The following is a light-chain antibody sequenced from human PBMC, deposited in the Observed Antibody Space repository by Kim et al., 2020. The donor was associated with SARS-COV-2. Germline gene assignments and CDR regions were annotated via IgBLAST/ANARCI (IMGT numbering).Light chain of an antibody. J-gene: IGLJ3*02. CDR2: KDS. Sequence: SYELTQPPSVSVSPGQTARITCSGDALPKQYAYWYQQKPGQAPVLVIYKDSERPSGIPERFSGSSSRTTVTLTISGVQAEDEADYYCQSADSSGTYRVFG. V-gene: IGLV3-25*03. CDR1: ALPKQY. CDR3: QSADSSGTYRV.